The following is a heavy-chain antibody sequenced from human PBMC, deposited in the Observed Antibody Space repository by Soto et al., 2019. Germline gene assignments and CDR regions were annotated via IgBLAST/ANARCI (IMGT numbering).Heavy chain of an antibody. D-gene: IGHD5-18*01. Sequence: ASVKVSCKASGYTFTHYYIHWVRQAPGQGLEWMGIINPNGGSTTYAQKFRAGFTMTRDTSASTVYMELSSLRSEDSAVYYCATSANSAMAFDYWGQGTLVTVSS. V-gene: IGHV1-46*01. CDR2: INPNGGST. J-gene: IGHJ4*02. CDR1: GYTFTHYY. CDR3: ATSANSAMAFDY.